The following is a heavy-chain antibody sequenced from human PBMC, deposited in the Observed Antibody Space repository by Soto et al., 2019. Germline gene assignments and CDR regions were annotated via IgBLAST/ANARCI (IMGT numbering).Heavy chain of an antibody. V-gene: IGHV3-23*01. D-gene: IGHD2-2*02. CDR1: GFTFSSYA. J-gene: IGHJ5*02. Sequence: GSLRLSCAASGFTFSSYAMSWVRQAPGKGLEWVSAISGSGGSTCYADSVKGRFTISRDNSKNTLYLQMNSLRAEDTAVYYCAKDPDIVVVPAAILGGWFDPWGQGTLVTVSS. CDR2: ISGSGGST. CDR3: AKDPDIVVVPAAILGGWFDP.